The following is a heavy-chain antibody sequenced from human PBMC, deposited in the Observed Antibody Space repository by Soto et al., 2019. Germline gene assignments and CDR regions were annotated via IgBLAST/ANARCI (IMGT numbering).Heavy chain of an antibody. J-gene: IGHJ4*02. Sequence: GGSLRLSCAASGFTFSYFEMSWVRQAQGKGLEWISYITSSGGTTYYADSVKGRFTISRDNTKNSLYLQMNSLRAEDTAVYYCAKGHVFVAPQNGRSFDSWGQGSLVTVSS. CDR3: AKGHVFVAPQNGRSFDS. CDR1: GFTFSYFE. D-gene: IGHD2-21*01. CDR2: ITSSGGTT. V-gene: IGHV3-48*03.